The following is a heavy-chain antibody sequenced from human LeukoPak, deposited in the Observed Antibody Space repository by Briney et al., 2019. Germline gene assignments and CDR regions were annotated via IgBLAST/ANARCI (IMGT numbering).Heavy chain of an antibody. CDR2: MNPNSGNT. CDR1: GYTFTSYD. J-gene: IGHJ6*02. D-gene: IGHD3-10*01. CDR3: ARGGLYYGSGSSYGMDV. Sequence: ASVKVSCKASGYTFTSYDINWVRQATGQGLEWTGWMNPNSGNTGYAQKFQGRVTMTRNTSISTAYMELSSLRSEDTAVYYCARGGLYYGSGSSYGMDVWGQGTTVTVSS. V-gene: IGHV1-8*01.